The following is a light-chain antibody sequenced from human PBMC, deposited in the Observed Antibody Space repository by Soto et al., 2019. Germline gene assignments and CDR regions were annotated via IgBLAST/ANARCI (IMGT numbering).Light chain of an antibody. Sequence: QSALTQPRSVSGSPGQSVTISCTGTSSDVGGYNYVSWYQHHPGKAPKLMIYEVTKRPSGVPDRFSGSKSGNTASLTISGLQAEDETDYYCCSYAGSYTWVFGGGTQLTVL. V-gene: IGLV2-11*01. CDR3: CSYAGSYTWV. CDR1: SSDVGGYNY. CDR2: EVT. J-gene: IGLJ2*01.